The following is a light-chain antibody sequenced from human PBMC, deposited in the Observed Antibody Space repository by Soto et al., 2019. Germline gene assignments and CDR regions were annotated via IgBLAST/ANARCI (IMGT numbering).Light chain of an antibody. CDR2: GAS. CDR3: QQYGSSPIT. Sequence: EIVLTQSPATLSLSPGERATLSCRASQSVSSSYLAWYQQKRGQAPRLLIYGASSRATGIQDRFSGNKSRTDCTRTISRLEPEDWTVDDGQQYGSSPITFDQKTRLEIK. J-gene: IGKJ5*01. V-gene: IGKV3-20*01. CDR1: QSVSSSY.